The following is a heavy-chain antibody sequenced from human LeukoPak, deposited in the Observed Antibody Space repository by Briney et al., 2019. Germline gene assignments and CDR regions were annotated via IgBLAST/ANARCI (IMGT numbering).Heavy chain of an antibody. Sequence: GGSLRLSCAASGFTFSTFAMSWGRQAPGKGLEWVSSISSSSSYIYYADSVKGRFTISRGNAKYSLYLQMNSLRGEDTAVYYCASDGIPGYCSSTSCKTFDYWGQGTLVTVSS. CDR1: GFTFSTFA. CDR2: ISSSSSYI. V-gene: IGHV3-21*01. J-gene: IGHJ4*02. CDR3: ASDGIPGYCSSTSCKTFDY. D-gene: IGHD2-2*01.